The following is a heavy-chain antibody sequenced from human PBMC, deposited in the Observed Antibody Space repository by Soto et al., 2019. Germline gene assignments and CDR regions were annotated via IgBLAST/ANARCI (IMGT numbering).Heavy chain of an antibody. CDR2: IRGKPNNYAT. Sequence: EVQLVESGGGLVQPGGSLKLSCTASGFPFSGSTIHWVRQTSGKGLEWVGRIRGKPNNYATEYAASVKGRFTISRDDSENTAYLQMNSLKTDDTAVYYCTRQGRLAPQEDSWGQGSLVTVSA. CDR1: GFPFSGST. J-gene: IGHJ5*02. CDR3: TRQGRLAPQEDS. D-gene: IGHD6-19*01. V-gene: IGHV3-73*01.